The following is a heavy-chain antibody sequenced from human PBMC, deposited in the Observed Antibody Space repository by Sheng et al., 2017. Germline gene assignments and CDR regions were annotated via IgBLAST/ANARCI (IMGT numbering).Heavy chain of an antibody. V-gene: IGHV1-69*02. CDR2: IIPILGIA. CDR3: ARSPDGDYVFTQYYMDV. D-gene: IGHD4-17*01. CDR1: GGTFSSYT. Sequence: QVQLVQSGAEVKKPGSSVKVSCKASGGTFSSYTISWVRQAPGQGLEWMGRIIPILGIANYAQKFQGRVTITADKSTSTAYMELSSLRSEDTAVYYCARSPDGDYVFTQYYMDVWGKGTTVTVSS. J-gene: IGHJ6*03.